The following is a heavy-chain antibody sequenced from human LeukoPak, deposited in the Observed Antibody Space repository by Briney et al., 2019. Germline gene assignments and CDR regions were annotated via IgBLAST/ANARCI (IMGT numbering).Heavy chain of an antibody. Sequence: GGSLRLSCAASGYTFSDYYMAWIRQAPGEGLECISFFSNGGSTIYYADSVKGRFTLSRDNAKNSLYLQMNSLRAEDTAVYYCARDRAYGGSQPRAFDYWGQGTLVTVSS. V-gene: IGHV3-11*01. D-gene: IGHD1-26*01. CDR3: ARDRAYGGSQPRAFDY. CDR1: GYTFSDYY. CDR2: FSNGGSTI. J-gene: IGHJ4*02.